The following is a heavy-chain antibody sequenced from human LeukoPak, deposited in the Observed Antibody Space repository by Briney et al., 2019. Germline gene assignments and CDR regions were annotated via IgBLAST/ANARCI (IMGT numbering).Heavy chain of an antibody. V-gene: IGHV1-69*13. CDR2: IIPIFGTA. D-gene: IGHD2-2*01. J-gene: IGHJ6*04. CDR3: ASTVVPAATVGDYYYYYGMDV. CDR1: GGTFSSYA. Sequence: SVKVSCKASGGTFSSYAISWVRQDPGQGLEWMGGIIPIFGTANYAQKFQGRVTITADESTSTAYMELSSLRSEDTAVYYCASTVVPAATVGDYYYYYGMDVWGKGTTVTVSS.